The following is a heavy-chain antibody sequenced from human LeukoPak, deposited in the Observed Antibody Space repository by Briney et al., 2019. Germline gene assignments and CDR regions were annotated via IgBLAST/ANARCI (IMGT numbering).Heavy chain of an antibody. CDR3: ARAPSEIGGYYPEYFRH. V-gene: IGHV3-74*01. CDR1: GFTFSSYW. Sequence: GGSLRLSCAASGFTFSSYWMHWVRQAPGKGLVWVSRIKSDGKTNYADSVKGRFTISGDNAKNTVSLQMNSLRAEDTGVYYCARAPSEIGGYYPEYFRHWGQGTLVTVSS. D-gene: IGHD3-22*01. CDR2: IKSDGKT. J-gene: IGHJ1*01.